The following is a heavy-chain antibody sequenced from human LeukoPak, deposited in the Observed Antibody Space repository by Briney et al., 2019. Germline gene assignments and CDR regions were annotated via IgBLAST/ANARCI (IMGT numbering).Heavy chain of an antibody. D-gene: IGHD5-24*01. CDR1: GGSISSYY. J-gene: IGHJ4*02. Sequence: ASETLSLTCTVSGGSISSYYWSWIRQPAGKGLEWIGRIYTSGSTNYNPSLKSRVTISIDTSNNHFSLTLSSVTAADTAVYYCATTKEMATIIDYWGQGALVTVSS. V-gene: IGHV4-4*07. CDR2: IYTSGST. CDR3: ATTKEMATIIDY.